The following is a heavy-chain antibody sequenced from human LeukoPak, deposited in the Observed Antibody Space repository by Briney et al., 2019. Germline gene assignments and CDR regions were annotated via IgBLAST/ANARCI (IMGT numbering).Heavy chain of an antibody. Sequence: SETLSLTCTVSGGSISSYYWSWIRQPPGKGLEWIGYIYYSGSTSYNPSLKSRVTISVDTSKNHFSLKLSSVTAADTAVYYCAKASLLPDYWGQGTLVTVSS. CDR2: IYYSGST. CDR3: AKASLLPDY. V-gene: IGHV4-59*01. CDR1: GGSISSYY. J-gene: IGHJ4*02. D-gene: IGHD3-22*01.